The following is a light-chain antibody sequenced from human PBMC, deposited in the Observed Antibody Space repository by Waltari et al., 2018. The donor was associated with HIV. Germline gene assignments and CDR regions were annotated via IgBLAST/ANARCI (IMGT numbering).Light chain of an antibody. J-gene: IGLJ1*01. CDR3: AAWDDSLKGYV. CDR1: GSNIGGNT. CDR2: GDD. V-gene: IGLV1-44*01. Sequence: QSVLTQPPSASGTPGRRVTISCSGSGSNIGGNTVKWYQHLPGTGPRLLIDGDDQRPSRVPDRFSGSKSDTSAFLAISGRQSEDEADYYCAAWDDSLKGYVFGTGTKVTVL.